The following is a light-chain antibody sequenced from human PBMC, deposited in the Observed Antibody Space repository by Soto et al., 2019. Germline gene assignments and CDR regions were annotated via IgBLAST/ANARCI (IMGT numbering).Light chain of an antibody. J-gene: IGLJ1*01. CDR1: SSNIGANS. V-gene: IGLV1-44*01. CDR3: AAWDDSLNGHV. CDR2: SSN. Sequence: QSALTQSHSASGTPGQRVTISCSGSSSNIGANSVQWFQQLPGTAPKVLIYSSNHRPSGVPERFSGSKSGTSASLAISELQSDDEADYYCAAWDDSLNGHVFGTGTKVTVL.